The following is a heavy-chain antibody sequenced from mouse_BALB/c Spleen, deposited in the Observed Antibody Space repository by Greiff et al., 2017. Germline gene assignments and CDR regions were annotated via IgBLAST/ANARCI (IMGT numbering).Heavy chain of an antibody. Sequence: EVKLVESGAELVKPGASVKLSCTASGFNIKDTYMHWVKQRPEQGLEWIGRIDPANGNTKYDPKFQGKATITADTSSNTAYLQLSSLTSEDTAVYYCARGGTTRYFDVWGAGTTVTVSS. J-gene: IGHJ1*01. V-gene: IGHV14-3*02. CDR3: ARGGTTRYFDV. D-gene: IGHD1-1*01. CDR2: IDPANGNT. CDR1: GFNIKDTY.